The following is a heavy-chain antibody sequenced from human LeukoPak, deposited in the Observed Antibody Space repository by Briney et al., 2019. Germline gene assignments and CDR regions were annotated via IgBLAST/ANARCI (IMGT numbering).Heavy chain of an antibody. V-gene: IGHV4-39*01. CDR1: GGSISSSSYY. D-gene: IGHD3-3*01. CDR2: IYYSGST. J-gene: IGHJ4*02. Sequence: PSEILSLTCTVSGGSISSSSYYWGWIRQPPGKGLEWIGSIYYSGSTYYNPSLKSRVTISVDTSKNQFSLKLSSVTAADTAVYYCARTRYYDFWSGYPDFDYWGQGTLVTVSS. CDR3: ARTRYYDFWSGYPDFDY.